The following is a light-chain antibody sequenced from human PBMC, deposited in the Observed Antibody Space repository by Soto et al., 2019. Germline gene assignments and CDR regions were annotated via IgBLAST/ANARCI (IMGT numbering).Light chain of an antibody. CDR2: DAS. J-gene: IGKJ2*01. CDR1: QSISTH. V-gene: IGKV1-5*01. CDR3: QQYSSNLYT. Sequence: EIQMTQSPSTLSASVGDRVTITCRASQSISTHLAWYQQKPGKAPEVLIYDASTLESGDPSRFSGSGSGTKFTLTISSLQPDDFATYYCQQYSSNLYTFGQGTKLEIK.